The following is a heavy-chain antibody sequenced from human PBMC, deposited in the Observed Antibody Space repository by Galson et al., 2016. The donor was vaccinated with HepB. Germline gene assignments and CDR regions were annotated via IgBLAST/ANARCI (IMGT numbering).Heavy chain of an antibody. CDR3: ARDGDVPSDYYDSSGRGYFDY. V-gene: IGHV3-7*01. J-gene: IGHJ4*02. CDR2: INQDGSET. CDR1: GLTFSDYW. D-gene: IGHD3-22*01. Sequence: SLRLSCAVSGLTFSDYWMSWVRQAPGKGLEWVANINQDGSETYYLDSVKGRFTISRDNAKNSLYLQMNSLRAEDTAVYYCARDGDVPSDYYDSSGRGYFDYWGQGTLVTVSS.